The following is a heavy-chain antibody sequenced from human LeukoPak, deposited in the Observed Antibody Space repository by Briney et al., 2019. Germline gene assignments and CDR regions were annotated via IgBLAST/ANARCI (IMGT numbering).Heavy chain of an antibody. CDR2: IDTSGTTT. CDR3: ARDVGYCSSTSCYSHAFDI. D-gene: IGHD2-2*01. Sequence: GGSLRLSCAAYGFTFSIYEMNWVRQAPGKGLEWISYIDTSGTTTYYADSVRGRFTVSRDNTKNSLYLQMNTLRAEDTAVYYCARDVGYCSSTSCYSHAFDIWGQGTMVTVSS. V-gene: IGHV3-48*03. CDR1: GFTFSIYE. J-gene: IGHJ3*02.